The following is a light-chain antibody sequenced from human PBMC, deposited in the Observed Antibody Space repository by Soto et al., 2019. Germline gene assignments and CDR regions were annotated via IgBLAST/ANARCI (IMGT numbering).Light chain of an antibody. J-gene: IGLJ2*01. CDR3: SSYTTTNIVV. Sequence: QSALTQPASVSGSPGQSITISCTGTSSDVGGYNYVSWYQHHPGEAPKLLIYEVNNRPSGVSSRFSGSKSGNTASLIVSGLQAEDEADYYCSSYTTTNIVVFGGGTKLTVL. CDR2: EVN. CDR1: SSDVGGYNY. V-gene: IGLV2-14*01.